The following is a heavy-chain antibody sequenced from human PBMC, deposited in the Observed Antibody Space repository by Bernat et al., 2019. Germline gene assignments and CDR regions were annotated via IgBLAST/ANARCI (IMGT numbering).Heavy chain of an antibody. J-gene: IGHJ4*02. D-gene: IGHD3-10*01. CDR1: GGSISSYY. V-gene: IGHV4-59*08. Sequence: QVQLQESGPGLVKPSETLSLTCTVSGGSISSYYWSWIRQPPGKGLEWIGYIYYSGSTNYNPSLKSRVTISADKSKNQFSLKLSSVTAADTAVYYCVRDYGSGSDWGGRFDYWGQGTLVTVSS. CDR3: VRDYGSGSDWGGRFDY. CDR2: IYYSGST.